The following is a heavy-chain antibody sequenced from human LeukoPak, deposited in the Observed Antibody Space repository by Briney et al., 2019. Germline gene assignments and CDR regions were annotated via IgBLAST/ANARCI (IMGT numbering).Heavy chain of an antibody. J-gene: IGHJ4*02. CDR1: GLTFSSYS. CDR2: ISSSSSTI. D-gene: IGHD3-22*01. CDR3: TTSDSSGYYPYYFDY. Sequence: GGSLRLSCAASGLTFSSYSMNWVRQAPGKGLEWVSYISSSSSTIYYADSVKGRFTIFRDNAKNSLYLQMNSLRAEDTAVYYCTTSDSSGYYPYYFDYWGQGTLVTVSS. V-gene: IGHV3-48*01.